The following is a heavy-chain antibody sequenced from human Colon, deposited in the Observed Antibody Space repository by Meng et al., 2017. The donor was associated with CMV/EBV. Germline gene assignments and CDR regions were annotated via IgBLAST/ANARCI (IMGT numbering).Heavy chain of an antibody. CDR1: GFIFSTYA. D-gene: IGHD6-19*01. V-gene: IGHV3-23*01. CDR3: ARVSSAGLALDV. Sequence: GGSRLSCAASGFIFSTYAMSWVRQAPGKGLEWVSGISGRGDNTFYADSAKGRFTISRDTSQNTVYLQMDTLRVEDTAMYYCARVSSAGLALDVWGQGTMVTVSS. CDR2: ISGRGDNT. J-gene: IGHJ3*01.